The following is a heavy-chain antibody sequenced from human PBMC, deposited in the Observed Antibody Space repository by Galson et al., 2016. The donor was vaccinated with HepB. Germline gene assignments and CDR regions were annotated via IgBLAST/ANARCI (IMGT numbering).Heavy chain of an antibody. Sequence: SLRLSCAASGLRFSSYGMHWVRQAPGKGLEWVAVISHDGRKKYYGDSVQGRFTISRDNSKNTLYLQMNSPRAEDTAVYYCAKAKLWFGELLPGDWGQGTLVIVSS. J-gene: IGHJ4*02. CDR3: AKAKLWFGELLPGD. D-gene: IGHD3-10*01. V-gene: IGHV3-30*18. CDR2: ISHDGRKK. CDR1: GLRFSSYG.